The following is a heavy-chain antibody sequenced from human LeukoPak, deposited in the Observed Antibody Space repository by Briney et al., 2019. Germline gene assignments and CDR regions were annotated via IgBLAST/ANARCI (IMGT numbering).Heavy chain of an antibody. Sequence: SETLSLTCTVSGGSISGYYWNWIRQPPGKGLEWIGYIYYSGRTNYNPPLKSRVTISVDTSKNQFSLKLSSVTAADTAVYYCVREAATDYYDSSGYHRQTEVFDVWGQGTMVTVSS. J-gene: IGHJ3*01. D-gene: IGHD3-22*01. CDR3: VREAATDYYDSSGYHRQTEVFDV. V-gene: IGHV4-59*01. CDR1: GGSISGYY. CDR2: IYYSGRT.